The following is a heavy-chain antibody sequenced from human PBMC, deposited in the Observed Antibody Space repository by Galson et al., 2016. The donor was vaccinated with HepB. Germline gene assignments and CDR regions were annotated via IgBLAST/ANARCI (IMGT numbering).Heavy chain of an antibody. Sequence: SLRLSCAASGFTFTSYGFHWVRQAPGKGLEWVAFTWYDGSIEYYADSVQGRFSISRDKSKNTLYLEMNSLRAEDTAVYFCAKDRGGIQLWGLHGMDVWGQGTLVTVSS. D-gene: IGHD5-18*01. CDR1: GFTFTSYG. V-gene: IGHV3-33*03. CDR3: AKDRGGIQLWGLHGMDV. CDR2: TWYDGSIE. J-gene: IGHJ6*02.